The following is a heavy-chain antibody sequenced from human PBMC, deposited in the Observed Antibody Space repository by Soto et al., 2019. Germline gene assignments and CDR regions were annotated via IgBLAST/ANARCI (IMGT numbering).Heavy chain of an antibody. Sequence: PGGSLRLSCAGPGFTFNMYGMHWVGQGPGKGPVWVARIYNDGTYADYADSVKGRFTISRDNAKDTLYLQMNDLRAEDSALYHCTRGPRATSAGTSAHWGQGTLVTVSS. D-gene: IGHD6-13*01. CDR2: IYNDGTYA. CDR3: TRGPRATSAGTSAH. V-gene: IGHV3-74*01. J-gene: IGHJ4*02. CDR1: GFTFNMYG.